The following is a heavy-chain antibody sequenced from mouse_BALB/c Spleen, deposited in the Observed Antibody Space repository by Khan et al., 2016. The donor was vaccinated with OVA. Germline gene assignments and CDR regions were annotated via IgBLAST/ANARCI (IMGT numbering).Heavy chain of an antibody. CDR3: ERGGYGSPFAY. J-gene: IGHJ3*01. CDR2: IDPSKSET. Sequence: QVQLQQSGPELVRPGASVKMSCKASGYTFTSFWIHWVKQRPGQGLEWIGMIDPSKSETRLNQKFKDKATLNVDKSSNTAYRQRSRLTSEDSAGYYCERGGYGSPFAYWGQGTLVTVSA. CDR1: GYTFTSFW. V-gene: IGHV1S127*01. D-gene: IGHD1-1*01.